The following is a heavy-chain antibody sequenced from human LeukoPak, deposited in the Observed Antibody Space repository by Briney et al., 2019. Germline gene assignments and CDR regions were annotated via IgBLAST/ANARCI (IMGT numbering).Heavy chain of an antibody. J-gene: IGHJ4*02. CDR3: ASSGSYQSPFDY. Sequence: GGSLRLSCAASGFAFSSYAMSWVRQAPGKGLEWVSAISGSGGSTYYADSVKGRFTISRDNSKNTLYLQMNSLRAEDTAVYYCASSGSYQSPFDYWGQGTLVTVSS. CDR2: ISGSGGST. V-gene: IGHV3-23*01. D-gene: IGHD1-26*01. CDR1: GFAFSSYA.